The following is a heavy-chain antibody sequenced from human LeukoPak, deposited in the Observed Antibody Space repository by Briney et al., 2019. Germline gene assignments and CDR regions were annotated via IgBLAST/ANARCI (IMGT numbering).Heavy chain of an antibody. D-gene: IGHD3-9*01. CDR3: AKMRAVRFPIDILDY. Sequence: GGSLRLSCAASGFTFSSCAMSWVRQAPGKGLEWVSAISGSGGSTYYADSVKGRFTISRDNSKNTLYLQMNSLRAEDTAVYYCAKMRAVRFPIDILDYWGQGTLVTVSS. V-gene: IGHV3-23*01. CDR2: ISGSGGST. J-gene: IGHJ4*02. CDR1: GFTFSSCA.